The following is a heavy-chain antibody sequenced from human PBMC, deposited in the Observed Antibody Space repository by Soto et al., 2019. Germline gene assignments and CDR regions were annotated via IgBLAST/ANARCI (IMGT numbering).Heavy chain of an antibody. D-gene: IGHD1-1*01. Sequence: SETLSLTCTVSGTSISSYYWSWIRQPPGKGLEWIANIHYSGTTNYNPSLASRVTLSVDTSKNQFSLKMTSVTAADRAMYFCARYNSCAIDYWGRGTLVTVSS. CDR2: IHYSGTT. V-gene: IGHV4-59*01. CDR3: ARYNSCAIDY. CDR1: GTSISSYY. J-gene: IGHJ4*02.